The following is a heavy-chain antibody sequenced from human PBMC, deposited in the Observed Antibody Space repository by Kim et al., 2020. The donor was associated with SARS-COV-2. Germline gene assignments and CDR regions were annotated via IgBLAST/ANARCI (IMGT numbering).Heavy chain of an antibody. CDR1: GFVVSGKY. CDR2: IYSGGNT. Sequence: GGSLRLSCEASGFVVSGKYMNWVRQAPGKGLEWVSVIYSGGNTFYADSVKGRFTSSRDISKNTLYLQMNNLRAEETAAYYGSRGGDDRSGYYNNIDLWG. J-gene: IGHJ6*03. CDR3: SRGGDDRSGYYNNIDL. V-gene: IGHV3-53*01. D-gene: IGHD3-22*01.